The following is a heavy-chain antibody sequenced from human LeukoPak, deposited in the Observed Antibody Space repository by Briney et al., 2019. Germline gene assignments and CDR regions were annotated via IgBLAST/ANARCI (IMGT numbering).Heavy chain of an antibody. Sequence: SETLSLTCTVSGGSISRSNWWSWVRQPPGKGLEWIGEIHDTGSTNYNPPLRSRVTMSLDKSKNQFSLNLNSVTAADTAVYYCATYYDILSGYTFDYWGQGTLVAVSS. CDR1: GGSISRSNW. CDR3: ATYYDILSGYTFDY. J-gene: IGHJ4*02. CDR2: IHDTGST. V-gene: IGHV4-4*02. D-gene: IGHD3-9*01.